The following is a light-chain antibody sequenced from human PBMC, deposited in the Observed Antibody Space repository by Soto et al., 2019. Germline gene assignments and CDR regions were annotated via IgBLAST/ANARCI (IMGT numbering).Light chain of an antibody. J-gene: IGKJ4*01. Sequence: EVVLTQSPGTLSLSLGEKATLSCRVSQSVTAFLAWYQQKPGQAPRLLIYGASGRATGIPDRFSGSGSGTDFTLTISKLEPDDFAVYYCQQYAGSPLTFGGGTEVEFK. CDR1: QSVTAF. CDR2: GAS. CDR3: QQYAGSPLT. V-gene: IGKV3-20*01.